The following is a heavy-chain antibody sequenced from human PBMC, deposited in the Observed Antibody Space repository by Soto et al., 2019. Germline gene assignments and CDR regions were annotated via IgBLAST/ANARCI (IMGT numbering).Heavy chain of an antibody. Sequence: LSLTCTVSGGSISSSSYYWGWIRQPPGKGLEWIGSIYYSGSTYYNPSLKSRVTISVDTSKNQFSLKLSSVTAADTAVYYCARHSGYSSGWPIRYYYYYYGMDVWGQGTPVTVYS. J-gene: IGHJ6*02. D-gene: IGHD6-19*01. CDR3: ARHSGYSSGWPIRYYYYYYGMDV. CDR1: GGSISSSSYY. V-gene: IGHV4-39*01. CDR2: IYYSGST.